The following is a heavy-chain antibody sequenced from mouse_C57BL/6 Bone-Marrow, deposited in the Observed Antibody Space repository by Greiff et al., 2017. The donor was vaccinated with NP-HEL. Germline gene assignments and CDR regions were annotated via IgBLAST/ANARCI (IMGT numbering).Heavy chain of an antibody. D-gene: IGHD2-2*01. V-gene: IGHV6-6*01. CDR1: GFTFSDAW. CDR2: IRNKANNHAT. J-gene: IGHJ3*01. CDR3: TRTTMVTTRVAY. Sequence: DVQLVESGGGLVQPGGSMKLSCAASGFTFSDAWMDWVRQSPEKGLEWVAEIRNKANNHATYYAESVKGRFTISRDDSKSSVYLQMNSLRAEDTGIYYCTRTTMVTTRVAYWGQGTLVTVSA.